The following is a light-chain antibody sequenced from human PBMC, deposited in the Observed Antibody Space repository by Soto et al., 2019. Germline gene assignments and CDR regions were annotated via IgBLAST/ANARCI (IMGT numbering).Light chain of an antibody. CDR1: SSDVGGYNY. J-gene: IGLJ1*01. CDR2: DVT. V-gene: IGLV2-11*01. CDR3: CSYAGGSYV. Sequence: QSVLTQPRSVSGSPGQSVTISCTGTSSDVGGYNYVSWYQQHPGKAPKVMIYDVTKRPSGVPDRFFGSKSGNTASLTISGLQAEDESDYYCCSYAGGSYVFGTGTKVTVL.